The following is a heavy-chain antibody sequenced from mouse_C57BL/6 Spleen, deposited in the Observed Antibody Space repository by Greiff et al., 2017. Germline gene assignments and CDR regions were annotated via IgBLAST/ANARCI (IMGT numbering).Heavy chain of an antibody. CDR2: IDPSDSYT. J-gene: IGHJ2*01. CDR3: ARYNGAGTFDY. CDR1: GYTFTSYW. V-gene: IGHV1-50*01. D-gene: IGHD4-1*01. Sequence: QVQLQQPGAELVKPGASVKLSCKASGYTFTSYWMQWVKQRPGQGLEWIGEIDPSDSYTNYNQKFKGKVTLTVDTSSSTAYRQLSSLTSEDSAVYYCARYNGAGTFDYWGQGTTLTVSS.